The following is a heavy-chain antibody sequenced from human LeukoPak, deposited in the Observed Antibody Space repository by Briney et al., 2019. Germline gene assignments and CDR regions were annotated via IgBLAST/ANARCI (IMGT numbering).Heavy chain of an antibody. CDR1: GGSISSYY. J-gene: IGHJ4*02. CDR2: IYYSGST. V-gene: IGHV4-59*01. Sequence: SETLSLTCTVSGGSISSYYWSWIRQPPGRGLEWIGYIYYSGSTNYNPSLKSRLPISVDTSKNQFSLKLSSVTAADTAVYHCARVGCSSTSCYVDYWGQGTLVTVSS. CDR3: ARVGCSSTSCYVDY. D-gene: IGHD2-2*01.